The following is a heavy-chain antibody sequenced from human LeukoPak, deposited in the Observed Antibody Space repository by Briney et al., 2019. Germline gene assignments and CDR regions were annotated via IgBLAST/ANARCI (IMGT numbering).Heavy chain of an antibody. J-gene: IGHJ4*02. CDR3: ARQSIVVPAAIFDY. V-gene: IGHV4-39*01. CDR1: GGSISSSSYY. Sequence: SETLSLTCTVSGGSISSSSYYWGWIRQPPGEGLEWIGSIYYSGSTYYNPSLKSRVTISVDTSKNQFSLKLSSVTAADTAVYYCARQSIVVPAAIFDYWGQGTLVTVSS. D-gene: IGHD2-2*01. CDR2: IYYSGST.